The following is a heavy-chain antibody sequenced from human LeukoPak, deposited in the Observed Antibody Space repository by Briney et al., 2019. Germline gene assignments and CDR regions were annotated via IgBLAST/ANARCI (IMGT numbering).Heavy chain of an antibody. D-gene: IGHD1-26*01. CDR2: ISHDENNE. J-gene: IGHJ4*02. CDR3: ARAYAGSYSGGDY. Sequence: PGGSLRLSCAASGFTFSRYAMHWVRQAPGKGLEWVAVISHDENNENYADSVKGRFTISRDNSKNTLYLQMNSLRVEDTAVYCCARAYAGSYSGGDYWGQGTLVTVSS. V-gene: IGHV3-30-3*01. CDR1: GFTFSRYA.